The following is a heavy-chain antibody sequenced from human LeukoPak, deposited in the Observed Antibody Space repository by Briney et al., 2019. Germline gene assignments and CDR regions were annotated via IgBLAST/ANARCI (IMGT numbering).Heavy chain of an antibody. CDR3: AIQKADLITMVRGIIAF. CDR2: IKPDGTEN. V-gene: IGHV3-7*01. Sequence: GGSLRLPCAASGFTFSSFWMTWVRQAPGKGLEWVANIKPDGTENYYVDPVKGRFTISRDNAKNSLYLQMNGLRAEDTAVYYCAIQKADLITMVRGIIAFWGQGTLVTVSS. CDR1: GFTFSSFW. J-gene: IGHJ1*01. D-gene: IGHD3-10*01.